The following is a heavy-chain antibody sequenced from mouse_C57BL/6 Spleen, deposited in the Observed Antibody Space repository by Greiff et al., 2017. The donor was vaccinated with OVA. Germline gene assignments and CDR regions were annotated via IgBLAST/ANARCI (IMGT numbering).Heavy chain of an antibody. Sequence: VQLKQSGPELVKPGASVKISCKASGYTFTDYYMNWVKQSHGTSLEWIGDINPNNGGTSYNQKFKGKGKSTVDTSSSTAYMELRSLTSEDSAVYDCARPLGQERGNYFDYWGQGTTLTVSS. D-gene: IGHD4-1*01. CDR3: ARPLGQERGNYFDY. V-gene: IGHV1-26*01. CDR2: INPNNGGT. J-gene: IGHJ2*01. CDR1: GYTFTDYY.